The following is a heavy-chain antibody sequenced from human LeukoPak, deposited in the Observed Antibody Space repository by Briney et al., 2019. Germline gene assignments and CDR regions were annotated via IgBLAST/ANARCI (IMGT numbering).Heavy chain of an antibody. CDR3: ARIRGYSYGIDY. Sequence: GGSLRLSCAASGFTFSSYSMSWVRQAPGKGLESVSYISGSSSYTNYADSVKGRFTISRDNAKNSLYLQMNSLRAEDTAVYYCARIRGYSYGIDYWGQGTLVTVSS. CDR1: GFTFSSYS. J-gene: IGHJ4*02. D-gene: IGHD5-18*01. V-gene: IGHV3-21*05. CDR2: ISGSSSYT.